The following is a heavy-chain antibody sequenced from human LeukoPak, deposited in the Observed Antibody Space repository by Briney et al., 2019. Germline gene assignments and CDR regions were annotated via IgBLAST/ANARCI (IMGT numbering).Heavy chain of an antibody. D-gene: IGHD5-12*01. V-gene: IGHV1-8*01. CDR1: GYTFTNYN. CDR3: ARAASVATDED. J-gene: IGHJ4*02. Sequence: ASVKVSCKASGYTFTNYNVNWVRQATGQGLEWMGWMNPNSGNTGYAQKFQGRVTMTWNTSISTAYMELSTLRSEDTAVYYCARAASVATDEDWGQGTLVTVSS. CDR2: MNPNSGNT.